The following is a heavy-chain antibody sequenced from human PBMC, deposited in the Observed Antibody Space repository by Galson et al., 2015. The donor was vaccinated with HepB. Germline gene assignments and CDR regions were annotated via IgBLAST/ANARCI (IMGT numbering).Heavy chain of an antibody. CDR3: AKDCIRGGLGHDFWSGSMGADY. CDR1: GFTFSSYG. V-gene: IGHV3-30*18. Sequence: SLRLSCAASGFTFSSYGMHWVRQAPGKGLEWVAVISYDGSNKYYADSVKGRFTISRDNSKNTLYLQMNSLRAEDTAVYYCAKDCIRGGLGHDFWSGSMGADYWGQGTLVTVSS. CDR2: ISYDGSNK. J-gene: IGHJ4*02. D-gene: IGHD3-3*01.